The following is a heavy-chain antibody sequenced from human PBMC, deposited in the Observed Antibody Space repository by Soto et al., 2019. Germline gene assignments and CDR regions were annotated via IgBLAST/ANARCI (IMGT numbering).Heavy chain of an antibody. J-gene: IGHJ4*02. V-gene: IGHV1-69*13. Sequence: GASVKVSCKASGGTFSSYAISWVRQAPGQGPEWMGGIIPIFGTANYAQKFQGRVTITADESTSTAYMELSSLRSEDTAVYYCARDLRPYYDSSGSYPNYFDYWGQGTLVTVSS. CDR3: ARDLRPYYDSSGSYPNYFDY. D-gene: IGHD3-22*01. CDR1: GGTFSSYA. CDR2: IIPIFGTA.